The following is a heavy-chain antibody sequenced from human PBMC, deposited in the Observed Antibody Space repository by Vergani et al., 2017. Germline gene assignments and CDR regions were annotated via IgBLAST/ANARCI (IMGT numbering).Heavy chain of an antibody. V-gene: IGHV4-39*07. Sequence: QLQLQESGPGLVKPSETLSLTCTVSGGSISSSSYYWGWIRQPPGKGLEWIGEINHSGSTNYNPSLKSRVTISVDTSKNQFSLKLSSVTAADTAVYYCARLGGSSTSPMGFDPWGQGTLVTVSS. CDR2: INHSGST. CDR3: ARLGGSSTSPMGFDP. J-gene: IGHJ5*02. CDR1: GGSISSSSYY. D-gene: IGHD2-2*01.